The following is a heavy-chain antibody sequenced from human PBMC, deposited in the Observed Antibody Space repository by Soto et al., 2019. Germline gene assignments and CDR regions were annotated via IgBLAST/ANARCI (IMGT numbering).Heavy chain of an antibody. CDR1: GYTFTTYD. CDR2: ISGYNGNT. Sequence: QVQLVQSGAELKKPGASVKVSCKASGYTFTTYDITWVRQAPGQGLEWMGWISGYNGNTKYAQRLQGRVTMTTETSTSTAYMELRILRSDDTAVYYCARDSTARLAWFDPWGQGTLVIVSS. CDR3: ARDSTARLAWFDP. D-gene: IGHD6-6*01. V-gene: IGHV1-18*04. J-gene: IGHJ5*02.